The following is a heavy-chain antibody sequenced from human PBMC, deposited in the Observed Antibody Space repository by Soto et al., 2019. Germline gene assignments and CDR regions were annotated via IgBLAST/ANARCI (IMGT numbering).Heavy chain of an antibody. CDR2: IIPILGIA. J-gene: IGHJ4*02. V-gene: IGHV1-69*02. D-gene: IGHD4-17*01. CDR1: GGTFSSYT. CDR3: ATPCGDYYFDY. Sequence: QVQLVQSGAEVKKPGSSVKVSCKASGGTFSSYTISWVRQAPGQGLEWMGRIIPILGIANYAQKFQGRVTITADKSTSTAYMELSSLRSEDTAVYYCATPCGDYYFDYWGQGTLVTVSS.